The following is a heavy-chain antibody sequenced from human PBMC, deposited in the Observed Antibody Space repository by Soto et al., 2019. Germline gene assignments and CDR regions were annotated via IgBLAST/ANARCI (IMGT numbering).Heavy chain of an antibody. CDR3: ARRTTSNSSGGLYWFDP. J-gene: IGHJ5*02. D-gene: IGHD6-19*01. CDR2: INQSGST. V-gene: IGHV4-34*01. CDR1: GGSFSGYY. Sequence: PSETLSLTCAVYGGSFSGYYWSWIRQPPGKGLEWIGEINQSGSTNYYPSLKSRVTISVDTSKNQFSLKLSSVTAADTAVYYCARRTTSNSSGGLYWFDPWGQGTLVTVSS.